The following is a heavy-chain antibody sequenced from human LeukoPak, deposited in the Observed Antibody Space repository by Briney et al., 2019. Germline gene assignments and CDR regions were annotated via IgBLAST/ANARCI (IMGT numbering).Heavy chain of an antibody. CDR2: IDWDDDK. Sequence: SGPALMKPTQTLTLTCTFSGFSLSTSGMCVSWIRQPPGKALEWLARIDWDDDKYYSTSLKTRLTISKDTSKNQVVLTMTNMDPVDTATYYCARIRVDYYDSSGYYGIDYWGQGTLVTVSS. CDR1: GFSLSTSGMC. V-gene: IGHV2-70*11. CDR3: ARIRVDYYDSSGYYGIDY. J-gene: IGHJ4*02. D-gene: IGHD3-22*01.